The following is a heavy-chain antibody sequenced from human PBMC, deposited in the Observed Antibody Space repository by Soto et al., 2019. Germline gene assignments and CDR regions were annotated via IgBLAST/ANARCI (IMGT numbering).Heavy chain of an antibody. CDR1: GGAISSSKW. CDR3: ARNYPYCSGGSCYPAYFDY. D-gene: IGHD2-15*01. J-gene: IGHJ4*02. V-gene: IGHV4-4*02. Sequence: SETLSLTCAVSGGAISSSKWWSWVRQPPGKGLEWIGEIYQSGSTNYNPSLKSRVTISVDKSRNQFSLKLSSVTAADTAVYYCARNYPYCSGGSCYPAYFDYWGQGTLVTVSS. CDR2: IYQSGST.